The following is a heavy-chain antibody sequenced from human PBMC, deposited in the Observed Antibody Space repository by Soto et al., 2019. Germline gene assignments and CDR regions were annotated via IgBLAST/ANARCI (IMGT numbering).Heavy chain of an antibody. CDR2: IKQDGSEK. CDR1: GFTFSSYW. Sequence: EVQLVESGGGLVQPGGSLRLSCAASGFTFSSYWMSWVRQAPGKGLEWVANIKQDGSEKYYVDSVKGRFTISRDNAKNSLYLQMNSLRAEDTAVYYCARVRGYSGYDLQVLDYWGQGTLVTVSS. V-gene: IGHV3-7*01. CDR3: ARVRGYSGYDLQVLDY. D-gene: IGHD5-12*01. J-gene: IGHJ4*02.